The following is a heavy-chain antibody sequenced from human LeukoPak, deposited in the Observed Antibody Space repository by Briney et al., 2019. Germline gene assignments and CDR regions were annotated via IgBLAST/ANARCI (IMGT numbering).Heavy chain of an antibody. V-gene: IGHV3-21*01. CDR2: ITSSSIGM. J-gene: IGHJ4*02. CDR1: GFPFRNYA. CDR3: ARIGGAVRRLGGVEGQLDADY. D-gene: IGHD6-13*01. Sequence: GGSLRLSCVASGFPFRNYAMNWVRQAPGEGLEWISSITSSSIGMFYADSVKGRFTISRDNAKNSLYLQMNSLRAEDTAVYFCARIGGAVRRLGGVEGQLDADYRGQGTLVTVSS.